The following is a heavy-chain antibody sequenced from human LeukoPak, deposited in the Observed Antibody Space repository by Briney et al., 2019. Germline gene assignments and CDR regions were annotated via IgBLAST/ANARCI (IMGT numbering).Heavy chain of an antibody. V-gene: IGHV3-23*01. CDR2: ISGSGGST. D-gene: IGHD5-18*01. CDR3: AKAHRKGFNSYGVSFDY. Sequence: GGSLRLSCAASGFTFSSYAMSWVRQAPGKGLEWVSAISGSGGSTYYADSVKGRFTISRDNSKNTLYLQMNSLRAEDTAVYYCAKAHRKGFNSYGVSFDYWGQGTLVTVSS. CDR1: GFTFSSYA. J-gene: IGHJ4*02.